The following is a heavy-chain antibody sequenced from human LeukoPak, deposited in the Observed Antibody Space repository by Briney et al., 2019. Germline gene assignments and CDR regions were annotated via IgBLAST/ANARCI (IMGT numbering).Heavy chain of an antibody. J-gene: IGHJ4*02. CDR2: ISGSGGST. V-gene: IGHV3-23*01. CDR3: AKEPYCSGGSCRTFDY. Sequence: GGSLRLSCAASGFTFSSYAMSWVRKAPGKGLEWVSAISGSGGSTYYADSVKGRFTISRDNSKNTLYLQMNSLRAEDTAVYYCAKEPYCSGGSCRTFDYWGQGTLVTVSS. CDR1: GFTFSSYA. D-gene: IGHD2-15*01.